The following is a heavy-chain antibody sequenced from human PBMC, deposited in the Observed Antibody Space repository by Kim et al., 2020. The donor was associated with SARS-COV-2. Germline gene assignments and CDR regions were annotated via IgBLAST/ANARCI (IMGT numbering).Heavy chain of an antibody. J-gene: IGHJ6*02. CDR3: ARDHYGSGSTYYYGMDV. CDR2: IWYDGSNK. V-gene: IGHV3-33*01. D-gene: IGHD3-10*01. Sequence: GGSLRLSCAASGFTFSSYGMHWVRQAPGKGLEWVAVIWYDGSNKYYADSVKGRFTISRDNSKNTLYLQMNSLRAEDTAVYYCARDHYGSGSTYYYGMDVWGQGTTVTVSS. CDR1: GFTFSSYG.